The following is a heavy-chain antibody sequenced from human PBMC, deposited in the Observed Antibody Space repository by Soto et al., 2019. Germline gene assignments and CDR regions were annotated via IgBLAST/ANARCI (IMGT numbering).Heavy chain of an antibody. CDR1: GFTFSSYA. J-gene: IGHJ4*02. CDR2: ISGSGGST. Sequence: GGSLRLSCAASGFTFSSYAMSWVRQAPGKGLEWVSAISGSGGSTYYADSVKGRFTISRDNSKNTLYLQMNSLRAEDTAVYYCAKDLVISYSSGWYHYWGQGTLVTVSS. V-gene: IGHV3-23*01. D-gene: IGHD6-19*01. CDR3: AKDLVISYSSGWYHY.